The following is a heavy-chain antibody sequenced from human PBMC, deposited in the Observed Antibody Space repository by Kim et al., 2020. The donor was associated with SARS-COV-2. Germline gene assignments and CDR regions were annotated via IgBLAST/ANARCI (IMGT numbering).Heavy chain of an antibody. J-gene: IGHJ4*02. CDR3: ASLLGYYDSSGYYYV. D-gene: IGHD3-22*01. Sequence: AGSVKGRVTISRDNSKKPLYLQMTSLRAEDTAVYYCASLLGYYDSSGYYYVWGQGTLVTVSS. V-gene: IGHV3-30*07.